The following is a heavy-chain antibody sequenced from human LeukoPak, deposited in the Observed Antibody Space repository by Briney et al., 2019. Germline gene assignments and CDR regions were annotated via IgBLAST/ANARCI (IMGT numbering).Heavy chain of an antibody. D-gene: IGHD3-16*01. CDR1: GGSISSSNW. Sequence: NPSETLSLTCAVSGGSISSSNWWSWVRQPPGKGLEWIGEIYHSGSTNYNPSLKSRVTISLDTSKNQFSLKLSSVTAADTAMYYCARAQPASIWGSYPRYFDYWGQGTLVTVSS. CDR2: IYHSGST. CDR3: ARAQPASIWGSYPRYFDY. V-gene: IGHV4-4*02. J-gene: IGHJ4*02.